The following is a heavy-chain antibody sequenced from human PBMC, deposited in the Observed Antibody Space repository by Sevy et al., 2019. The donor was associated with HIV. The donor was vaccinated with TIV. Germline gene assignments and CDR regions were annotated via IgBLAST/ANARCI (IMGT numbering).Heavy chain of an antibody. D-gene: IGHD3-3*01. CDR3: ARDGYYYDFWSGYRNTNYYYGMDV. J-gene: IGHJ6*02. V-gene: IGHV3-30-3*01. Sequence: GGSLRLSCAASGFTFSSYAMHWVRRAPGKGLEWVAVISYDGSNKYYADSVKGRFTISRDNSKNTLYLQMNSLRAEDTAVYYCARDGYYYDFWSGYRNTNYYYGMDVWGQGTTVTVSS. CDR2: ISYDGSNK. CDR1: GFTFSSYA.